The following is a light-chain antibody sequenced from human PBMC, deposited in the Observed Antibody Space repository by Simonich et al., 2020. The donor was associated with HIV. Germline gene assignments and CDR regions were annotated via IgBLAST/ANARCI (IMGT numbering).Light chain of an antibody. CDR3: QQYYSTPT. V-gene: IGKV4-1*01. CDR1: QSVLYSSNIKNY. CDR2: WAS. Sequence: DIVMTQSPDSLAVSLGERATINCKSSQSVLYSSNIKNYLAWYQQKPGQPPKLLIYWASTRESGVPDRFSGSGSGTDFTLTISSLQAEDVAVYYCQQYYSTPTFGQGTKVEIK. J-gene: IGKJ1*01.